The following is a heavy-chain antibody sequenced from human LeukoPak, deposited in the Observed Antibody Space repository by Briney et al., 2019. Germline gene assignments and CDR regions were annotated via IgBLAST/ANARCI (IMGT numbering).Heavy chain of an antibody. CDR2: IYYSGST. Sequence: PSETLSLTCTVSGGSISSYYWSWIRQPPGKGLEWIGYIYYSGSTNYNPSLKSRVTISVDTSKNQFSLKLSSVTAADTAVYYCARVIEVFAFDYWGQGTLVTVSS. V-gene: IGHV4-59*01. CDR1: GGSISSYY. CDR3: ARVIEVFAFDY. D-gene: IGHD3-16*02. J-gene: IGHJ4*02.